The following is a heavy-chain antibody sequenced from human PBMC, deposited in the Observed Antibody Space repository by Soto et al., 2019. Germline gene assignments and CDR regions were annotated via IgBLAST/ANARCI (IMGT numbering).Heavy chain of an antibody. J-gene: IGHJ5*02. CDR2: MNPQTGHT. V-gene: IGHV1-8*01. CDR3: ARIAVAGTWWFDP. D-gene: IGHD6-19*01. Sequence: QVQLVQSGAEVKKPGASLKVSCRSSGYTFTNYDVNWVRQAPGQGLEWMGWMNPQTGHTGYAQKFQDRVTMTRDTSIGTSYMELTSLTSEDTAVYYCARIAVAGTWWFDPWGQGTLVTVSS. CDR1: GYTFTNYD.